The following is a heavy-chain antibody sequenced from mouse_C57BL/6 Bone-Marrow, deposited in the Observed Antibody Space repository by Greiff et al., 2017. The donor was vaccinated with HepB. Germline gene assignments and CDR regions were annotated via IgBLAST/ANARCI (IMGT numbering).Heavy chain of an antibody. CDR2: IYPGDGDT. D-gene: IGHD1-1*01. CDR3: ARNTGSSWYFDV. CDR1: GYAFSSSW. V-gene: IGHV1-82*01. Sequence: QVQLQQSGPELVKPGASVKISCKASGYAFSSSWMNWVKQRPGKGLEWIGRIYPGDGDTNYNGKFKGKATLTADKSSSTAYMQLSSLTSEDSAVYFCARNTGSSWYFDVWGTGTTVTVSS. J-gene: IGHJ1*03.